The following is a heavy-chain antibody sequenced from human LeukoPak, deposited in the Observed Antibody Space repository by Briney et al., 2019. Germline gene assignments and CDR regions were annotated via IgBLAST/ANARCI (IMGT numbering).Heavy chain of an antibody. Sequence: GASVKVSCKASGYTFTSYGICWVRQAPGQGLEWMGWISAYNGNTKYAQKVQGRVTMTTDTTTTTAYMELRSLRSDDTAVYYCARAMIVVVDAFDIWGQGTMVTVSS. CDR1: GYTFTSYG. J-gene: IGHJ3*02. CDR3: ARAMIVVVDAFDI. CDR2: ISAYNGNT. V-gene: IGHV1-18*01. D-gene: IGHD3-22*01.